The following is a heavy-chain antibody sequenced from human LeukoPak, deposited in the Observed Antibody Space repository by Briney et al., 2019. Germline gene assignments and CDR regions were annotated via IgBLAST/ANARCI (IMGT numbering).Heavy chain of an antibody. CDR2: IYPADSDI. CDR3: ARQRQHAFDI. V-gene: IGHV5-51*01. D-gene: IGHD6-13*01. CDR1: GYSFSNYW. Sequence: GESLKISCKCSGYSFSNYWIGWVRQLPGKGLEWMGIIYPADSDIRYSPSFQGQVTISADKSISTAYLQWSSLKASDTAMYYCARQRQHAFDIWGQGTIVTVSS. J-gene: IGHJ3*02.